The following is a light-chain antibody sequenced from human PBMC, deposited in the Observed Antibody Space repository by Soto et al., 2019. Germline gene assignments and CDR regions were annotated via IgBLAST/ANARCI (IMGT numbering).Light chain of an antibody. J-gene: IGLJ1*01. CDR1: SFNIGNNG. Sequence: QSVLTQPPSVSAAPRQRVTISCSGTSFNIGNNGVNWYQQLPGKAPKLLIHEVGERPSGVSSRFSGSKSGNTASLTISGLQAEDEADYYCSSYTSSDTLVFGPGTKVTVL. V-gene: IGLV2-14*01. CDR3: SSYTSSDTLV. CDR2: EVG.